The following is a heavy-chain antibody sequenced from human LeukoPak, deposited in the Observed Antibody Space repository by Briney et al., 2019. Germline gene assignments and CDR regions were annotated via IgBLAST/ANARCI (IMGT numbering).Heavy chain of an antibody. CDR1: GYTFTSYA. CDR2: INDTNGNT. V-gene: IGHV1-3*01. D-gene: IGHD2-15*01. CDR3: ARDPCSGGTCYIHTFDY. J-gene: IGHJ4*02. Sequence: ASVKVSCKASGYTFTSYALHWVRQAPGQRLEWMGWINDTNGNTKYSQKFQGRVNITRDTSASTAYMELSSLRSEDTAVYYCARDPCSGGTCYIHTFDYWGQGALVTVSS.